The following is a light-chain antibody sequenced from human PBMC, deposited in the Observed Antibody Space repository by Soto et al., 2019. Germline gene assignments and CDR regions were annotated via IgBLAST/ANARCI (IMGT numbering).Light chain of an antibody. V-gene: IGLV2-14*01. J-gene: IGLJ2*01. CDR1: SSDVGGFNY. CDR2: EVN. CDR3: SSYASSSTVV. Sequence: QSALTQPASVCGSPGQSITISCTGTSSDVGGFNYVSWYQQHPGKAPKLMIYEVNNRPSGVYNRFSGSKSGNTASLTISGLQAEDEADYYCSSYASSSTVVFGGGTKLTVL.